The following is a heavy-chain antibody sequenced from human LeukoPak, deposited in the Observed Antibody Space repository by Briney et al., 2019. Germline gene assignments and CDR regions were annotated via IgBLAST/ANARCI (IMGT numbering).Heavy chain of an antibody. CDR1: GFTFSGYW. V-gene: IGHV3-74*01. J-gene: IGHJ4*02. Sequence: GGSLRLSCAASGFTFSGYWMHWVRQAPGKGLVWVSRINSDVSSTTYADSVKRRFTISRDNAKNTLYLQMNSLRAEDTAVYYCARGRYYYDSSGYYPDYWGQGTLVTVSS. CDR2: INSDVSST. D-gene: IGHD3-22*01. CDR3: ARGRYYYDSSGYYPDY.